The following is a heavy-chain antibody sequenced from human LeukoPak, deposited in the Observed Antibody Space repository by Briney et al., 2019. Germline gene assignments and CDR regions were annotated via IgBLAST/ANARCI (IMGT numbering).Heavy chain of an antibody. D-gene: IGHD3-3*01. CDR1: GFTFSSYA. J-gene: IGHJ4*02. Sequence: GGSLRLSCAASGFTFSSYAMSWASQAPGKGLEWVSAISGSGGSTYYADSVKGRFTISRDNSKNTLYLQMNSLRAEDTAVYYCAKDVFWSGYYTDYWGQGTLVTVSS. CDR2: ISGSGGST. V-gene: IGHV3-23*01. CDR3: AKDVFWSGYYTDY.